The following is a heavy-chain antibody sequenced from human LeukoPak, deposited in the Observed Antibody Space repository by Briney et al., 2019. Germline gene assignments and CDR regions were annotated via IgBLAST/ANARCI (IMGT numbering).Heavy chain of an antibody. CDR2: INPNSGGT. V-gene: IGHV1-2*06. D-gene: IGHD6-19*01. Sequence: ASVTVSCKASGYTFTGYYMHWVRQAPEQGLEWMGRINPNSGGTNYAQKFQGRVTMTRDTSISTAYMELSRLRFDDTAVYYCARAKGAVDHNWFDPWGQGTLVTVSS. CDR3: ARAKGAVDHNWFDP. CDR1: GYTFTGYY. J-gene: IGHJ5*02.